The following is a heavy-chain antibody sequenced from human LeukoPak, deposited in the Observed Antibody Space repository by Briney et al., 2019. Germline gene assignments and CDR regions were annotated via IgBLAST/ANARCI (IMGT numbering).Heavy chain of an antibody. J-gene: IGHJ4*02. Sequence: GGSLRLPCAASGFTVSSNYMTWVRQAPGKGLEWVSVIYSGGSTYYADSVKGRFTISRDNSKNTLYLQMNSLRAEDTAVYYCARLLPLRGGLDYWGQGTLVTVSS. V-gene: IGHV3-53*01. CDR3: ARLLPLRGGLDY. D-gene: IGHD1-26*01. CDR1: GFTVSSNY. CDR2: IYSGGST.